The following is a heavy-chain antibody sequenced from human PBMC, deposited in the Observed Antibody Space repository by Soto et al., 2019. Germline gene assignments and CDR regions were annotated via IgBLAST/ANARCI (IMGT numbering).Heavy chain of an antibody. J-gene: IGHJ4*02. CDR2: ISAYNGNT. D-gene: IGHD3-9*01. CDR3: ARAAYEILTGYYRR. CDR1: GYTFTSYG. Sequence: ASVKVSCKASGYTFTSYGISWVRQAPGQGLEWMGWISAYNGNTNYAQKFQGRVTMTTDTFTSTAYMELRSLRSDDTAVYYCARAAYEILTGYYRRWGQGTLVTGS. V-gene: IGHV1-18*01.